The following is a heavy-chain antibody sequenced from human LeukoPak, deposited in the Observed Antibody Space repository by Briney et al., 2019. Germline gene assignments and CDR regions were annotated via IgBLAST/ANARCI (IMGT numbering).Heavy chain of an antibody. CDR1: GGSINSGSYY. Sequence: SETLSLTCTVSGGSINSGSYYWSWIRQPAGKGLEWIGRIYTSGSTNYNPSLKSRVTISVDTSKNQFSLKLSSVTAEHTAVYYCARDEPDYYDSSGYEPNDAFDIWGQGTMVTVSS. J-gene: IGHJ3*02. CDR3: ARDEPDYYDSSGYEPNDAFDI. CDR2: IYTSGST. V-gene: IGHV4-61*02. D-gene: IGHD3-22*01.